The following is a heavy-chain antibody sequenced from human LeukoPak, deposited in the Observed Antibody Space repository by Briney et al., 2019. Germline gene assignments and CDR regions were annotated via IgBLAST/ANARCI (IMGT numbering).Heavy chain of an antibody. J-gene: IGHJ5*02. Sequence: KPSETLSLTCTVSGGSISSSSYYWGWIRQPPGKGLEWIGSIYYSGSTYYNPSLKSRVTISVDTSKNQFSLKLSSVTAADTAVYYCARHYRSRGYYYDSSGYYFPSRFDPWGQGTLVTVSS. V-gene: IGHV4-39*01. D-gene: IGHD3-22*01. CDR3: ARHYRSRGYYYDSSGYYFPSRFDP. CDR1: GGSISSSSYY. CDR2: IYYSGST.